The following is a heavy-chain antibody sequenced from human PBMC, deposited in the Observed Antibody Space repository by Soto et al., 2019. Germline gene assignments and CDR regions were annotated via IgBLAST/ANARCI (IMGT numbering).Heavy chain of an antibody. CDR3: TRVVFSVDYYYYGMDV. CDR1: GFTFGDYA. V-gene: IGHV3-49*04. Sequence: GGSLRLSCTASGFTFGDYAVSWVRQAPGKGLEWVGFIRSKAYGGTTEYAASVKGRFTISRDDSKSIAYLQMNSLKTEDTAVYYCTRVVFSVDYYYYGMDVWGQGTTVTVSS. J-gene: IGHJ6*02. D-gene: IGHD3-10*02. CDR2: IRSKAYGGTT.